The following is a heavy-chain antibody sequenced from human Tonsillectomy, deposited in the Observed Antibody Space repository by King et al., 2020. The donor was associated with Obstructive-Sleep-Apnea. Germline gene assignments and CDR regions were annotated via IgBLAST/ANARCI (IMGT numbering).Heavy chain of an antibody. D-gene: IGHD3-22*01. CDR1: GFTFSSFG. Sequence: VQLVQSGGGVVQPGGSLRLSCAASGFTFSSFGMHWVRQAPGKGLEWLSFIEYDGSYEYYADSVKGRFTISRDNSKNTLYLQINSLRAEDTAVFYCAKEGYYDSSGMGADAFDIWGQGTMVTVSS. J-gene: IGHJ3*02. V-gene: IGHV3-30*02. CDR3: AKEGYYDSSGMGADAFDI. CDR2: IEYDGSYE.